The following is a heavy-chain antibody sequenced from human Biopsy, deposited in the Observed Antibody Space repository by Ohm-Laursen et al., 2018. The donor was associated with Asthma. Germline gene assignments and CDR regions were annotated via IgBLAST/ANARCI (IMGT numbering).Heavy chain of an antibody. V-gene: IGHV1-3*04. CDR3: ARTYYDFLTGQVKDVFGV. CDR1: GYSFATNA. Sequence: ASVKVSCKASGYSFATNAMHWVRQAPGQRLEWMGWANTGNGDTKYSQKFQGRVTITRDTSASTAYMELRSLRSEDTATYYCARTYYDFLTGQVKDVFGVWGQGTMVTVSS. CDR2: ANTGNGDT. D-gene: IGHD3-9*01. J-gene: IGHJ3*01.